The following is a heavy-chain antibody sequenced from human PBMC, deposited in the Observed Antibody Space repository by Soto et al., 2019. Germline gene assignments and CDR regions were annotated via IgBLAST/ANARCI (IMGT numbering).Heavy chain of an antibody. CDR3: VKGQSSSWSQTEGMDV. CDR1: GFTFSTYA. Sequence: EVQLLESGGGLVQPGGSLRLSCAASGFTFSTYAMSWVRQAPGKGLEWVSGIDDSGVSTYYADSVKGRLTISRDNSKNTLYPQMGSLRAEDTAVYYCVKGQSSSWSQTEGMDVWGQGTTVTVSS. J-gene: IGHJ6*02. V-gene: IGHV3-23*01. CDR2: IDDSGVST. D-gene: IGHD6-6*01.